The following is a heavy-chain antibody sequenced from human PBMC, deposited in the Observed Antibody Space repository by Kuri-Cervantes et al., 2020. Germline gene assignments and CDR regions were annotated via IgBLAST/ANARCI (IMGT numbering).Heavy chain of an antibody. V-gene: IGHV1-18*01. D-gene: IGHD2-8*01. Sequence: ASVKVSCKASGYTFTRYGINWVRQTPGQGLEWMAWISVYNGDTKYAQKFQGRVTMTTDTSTSTAYMELRSLRSDDTAVYYCARTLPLYCTNGVCYFDYWGQGTLVTVSS. CDR1: GYTFTRYG. CDR3: ARTLPLYCTNGVCYFDY. J-gene: IGHJ4*02. CDR2: ISVYNGDT.